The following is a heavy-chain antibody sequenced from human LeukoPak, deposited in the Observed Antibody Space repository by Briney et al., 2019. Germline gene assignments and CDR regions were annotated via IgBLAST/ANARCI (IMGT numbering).Heavy chain of an antibody. CDR3: ARGLSKLLWFGESQAHNFDY. D-gene: IGHD3-10*01. Sequence: SETLSLTCAVYGGSFSGYCWSWIRQPPGKGLEWIGEINHSGSTNYNPSLKSRVTISVDTSKNQFSLKLNSVTAADTAVYYCARGLSKLLWFGESQAHNFDYWGQGTLVTVSS. CDR1: GGSFSGYC. CDR2: INHSGST. V-gene: IGHV4-34*01. J-gene: IGHJ4*02.